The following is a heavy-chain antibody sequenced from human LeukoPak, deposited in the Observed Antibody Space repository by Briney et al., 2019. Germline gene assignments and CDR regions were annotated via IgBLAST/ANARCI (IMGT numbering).Heavy chain of an antibody. Sequence: PGGSLRLSCAASGFTFSSYEMDWVRQAPGKGLEWVANIKEDGSEKDYVDSVKGRFTISRDNAKNSVYLQMNSLRVEDTAVYYCARERSYYCSTSYWGQGTLVTVAS. CDR2: IKEDGSEK. D-gene: IGHD1-26*01. V-gene: IGHV3-7*05. J-gene: IGHJ4*02. CDR1: GFTFSSYE. CDR3: ARERSYYCSTSY.